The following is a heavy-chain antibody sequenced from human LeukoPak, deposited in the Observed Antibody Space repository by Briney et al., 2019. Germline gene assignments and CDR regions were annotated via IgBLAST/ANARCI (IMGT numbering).Heavy chain of an antibody. J-gene: IGHJ4*02. Sequence: ASVKVSCKASGYTFTSYYMHWARQAPGQGLEWMGIINPSGGSTSYAQKFQGRVTMTRDTSTSTVYMELSSLRSEDTAVYYCARDMEPLEWRQFYDYWGQGTLVTVSS. CDR2: INPSGGST. D-gene: IGHD3-3*01. CDR1: GYTFTSYY. CDR3: ARDMEPLEWRQFYDY. V-gene: IGHV1-46*01.